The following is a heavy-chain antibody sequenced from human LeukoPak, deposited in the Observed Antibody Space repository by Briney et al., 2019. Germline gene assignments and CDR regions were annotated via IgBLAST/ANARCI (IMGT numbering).Heavy chain of an antibody. D-gene: IGHD7-27*01. CDR3: AKYGTWGGDYFDY. Sequence: GGSLRLSCAASGFTFSSYAMSWVRQAPGKGLEWVSGISGSGGSTYYADSVKGRFTISRDNSKNTLYLQMNSLRAEDTAVYYCAKYGTWGGDYFDYRGQGTLVTVSS. V-gene: IGHV3-23*01. J-gene: IGHJ4*02. CDR1: GFTFSSYA. CDR2: ISGSGGST.